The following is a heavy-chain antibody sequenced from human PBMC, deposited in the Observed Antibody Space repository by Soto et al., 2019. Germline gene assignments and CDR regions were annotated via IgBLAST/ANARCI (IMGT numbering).Heavy chain of an antibody. V-gene: IGHV1-18*01. CDR2: ISAYNGNT. CDR1: GYTFTSYG. D-gene: IGHD4-17*01. J-gene: IGHJ6*02. Sequence: ASVKVSCKASGYTFTSYGISWVRQAPGQGLEWMGWISAYNGNTNYAQKLQGRVTMTTDTSTSTAYMELRSLRSDDTAVYYCARVGRSDYGDYEYYYYYGMAVWGQGTTVTVSS. CDR3: ARVGRSDYGDYEYYYYYGMAV.